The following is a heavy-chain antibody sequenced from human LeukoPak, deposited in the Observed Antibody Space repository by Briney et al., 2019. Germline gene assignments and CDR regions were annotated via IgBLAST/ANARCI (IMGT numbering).Heavy chain of an antibody. CDR1: AYTFTGHY. V-gene: IGHV1-2*02. CDR3: ARRLLWFGESSRDAFDF. Sequence: ASVKVSCKASAYTFTGHYMHWVRQAPGQGLEWMGWINPNSGGTNYAQRFQGRVTMTRDTSISTAYMELSRLRSDDTAVYYCARRLLWFGESSRDAFDFWGQGTMITVSS. CDR2: INPNSGGT. D-gene: IGHD3-10*01. J-gene: IGHJ3*01.